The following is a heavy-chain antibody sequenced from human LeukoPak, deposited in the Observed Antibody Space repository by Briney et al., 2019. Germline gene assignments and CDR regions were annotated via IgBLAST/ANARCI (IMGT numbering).Heavy chain of an antibody. J-gene: IGHJ2*01. Sequence: GGSLRLSCAASVFTFSNYAMSWVRQAPGKGLERVSGISGSGSSTHYADSVKGRFTISRDNSKNTLFSQMNSLRDKDTAVYYCVKSNWASYWYFDLWGRGTLVTVSS. CDR3: VKSNWASYWYFDL. V-gene: IGHV3-23*01. CDR2: ISGSGSST. CDR1: VFTFSNYA. D-gene: IGHD2-8*01.